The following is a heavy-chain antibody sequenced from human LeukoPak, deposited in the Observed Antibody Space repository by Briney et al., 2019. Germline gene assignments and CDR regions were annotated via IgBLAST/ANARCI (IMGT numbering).Heavy chain of an antibody. V-gene: IGHV2-5*02. CDR1: GFSLSTSGVD. J-gene: IGHJ6*04. CDR2: IYWDDDK. CDR3: AHRIHYYYGMDV. Sequence: ESGPTLVKPTQTLTLTCAFSGFSLSTSGVDVGWIRQPPGKALEWLALIYWDDDKRYSPSLKSRLTITKDTSKNQVVLTMTNMDPVDTATYYCAHRIHYYYGMDVWGKGTTVTVSS.